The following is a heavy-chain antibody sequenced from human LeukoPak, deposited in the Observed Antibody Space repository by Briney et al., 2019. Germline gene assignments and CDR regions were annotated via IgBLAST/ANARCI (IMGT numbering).Heavy chain of an antibody. CDR2: ISYDASNK. J-gene: IGHJ4*02. V-gene: IGHV3-30-3*01. D-gene: IGHD4-23*01. CDR3: AREEYGGVYFDY. Sequence: GGSLRLSCAASGFTFSSYAMHWVRQAPGKGLEWVAVISYDASNKYYTDSVKGRFTISRDNTKNMLYLQMDSLRVEDTAVYHCAREEYGGVYFDYWGQGTLVTVSS. CDR1: GFTFSSYA.